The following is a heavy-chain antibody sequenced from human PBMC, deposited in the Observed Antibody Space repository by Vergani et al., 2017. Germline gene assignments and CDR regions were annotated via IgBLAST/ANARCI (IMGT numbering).Heavy chain of an antibody. V-gene: IGHV1-46*01. CDR2: INPSGGST. J-gene: IGHJ4*02. CDR1: GYSFTSYY. D-gene: IGHD3-10*01. Sequence: QVQLVQSGAEVKKPGASVKVSCKASGYSFTSYYMHWVRQAPGQGLEWMGIINPSGGSTSYAQKFQGRVTMTRDTSTSTVYMELSSLRSEDTAVYYCARSMVRGVVIDYWGQGTLVTVSS. CDR3: ARSMVRGVVIDY.